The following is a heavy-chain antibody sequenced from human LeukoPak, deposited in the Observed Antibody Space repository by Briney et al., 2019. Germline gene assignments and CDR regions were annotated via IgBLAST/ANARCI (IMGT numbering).Heavy chain of an antibody. D-gene: IGHD3-10*02. CDR3: AELGITMIGGV. CDR2: ISSSGSTI. V-gene: IGHV3-48*03. Sequence: PGGSLRLSCGASGFPFSSYEMKWVRQAPGKGLEGVSYISSSGSTIYYADYVKGRFTICKDNAKNSLYLQMYSLRAEDTAVYYCAELGITMIGGVWGKGTTVTISS. CDR1: GFPFSSYE. J-gene: IGHJ6*04.